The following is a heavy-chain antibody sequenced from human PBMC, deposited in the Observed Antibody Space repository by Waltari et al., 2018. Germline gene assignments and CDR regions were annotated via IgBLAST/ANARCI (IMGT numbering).Heavy chain of an antibody. CDR1: GFDFHGYW. V-gene: IGHV3-7*01. J-gene: IGHJ4*02. D-gene: IGHD3-9*01. Sequence: EVQLVESGGGLVQPGGSVGLSCFASGFDFHGYWMGWFRQAPGKSLEWVANINDDGTKEFYVESLKGRVTISRDNAKNSVYLQTTSLRAEDTALYYCARSGLVSAFDYWGQGSLVTVAS. CDR2: INDDGTKE. CDR3: ARSGLVSAFDY.